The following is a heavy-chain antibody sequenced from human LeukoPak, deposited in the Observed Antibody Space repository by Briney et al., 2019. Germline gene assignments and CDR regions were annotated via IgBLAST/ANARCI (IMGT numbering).Heavy chain of an antibody. J-gene: IGHJ4*02. V-gene: IGHV3-23*01. Sequence: GGSLRLSCAASGFTFSSDVMNWVRQAPGKGLEWVSAISASGGSTYYADSVKGRFTISRDNSKNTLYLQMNSLRAEDTAVYHCAKDRCSGGSCYFDYWGQGTLVTVSS. D-gene: IGHD2-15*01. CDR3: AKDRCSGGSCYFDY. CDR2: ISASGGST. CDR1: GFTFSSDV.